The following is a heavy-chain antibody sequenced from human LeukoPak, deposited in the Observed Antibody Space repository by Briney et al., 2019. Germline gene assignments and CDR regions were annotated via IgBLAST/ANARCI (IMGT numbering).Heavy chain of an antibody. J-gene: IGHJ6*02. CDR3: ARYDRSQYYYYGMDV. Sequence: SETLSLTCTVSGGSISSYYWSWLRQPPGKGLEWVGYIYYSGSTNYNPSLKSRVTISVDTSKNQFSLKLSSVTAADTAVYYCARYDRSQYYYYGMDVWGQGTTVTVSS. D-gene: IGHD1-14*01. CDR1: GGSISSYY. CDR2: IYYSGST. V-gene: IGHV4-59*08.